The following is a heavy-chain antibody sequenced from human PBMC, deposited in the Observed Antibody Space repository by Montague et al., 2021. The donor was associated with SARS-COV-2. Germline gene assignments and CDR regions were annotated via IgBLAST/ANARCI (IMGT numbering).Heavy chain of an antibody. CDR3: ARGGYGGWTGYYFDY. J-gene: IGHJ4*02. D-gene: IGHD4/OR15-4a*01. CDR2: IHHSGST. CDR1: GGSISSSNW. V-gene: IGHV4-4*02. Sequence: SETLSLTCAVSGGSISSSNWWCWVRQPPGKGLEWIGVIHHSGSTNYTPSLKSRVTMSVDRSKNHFSLGLSSVTAADTAMYYCARGGYGGWTGYYFDYWGQGTLVTVSS.